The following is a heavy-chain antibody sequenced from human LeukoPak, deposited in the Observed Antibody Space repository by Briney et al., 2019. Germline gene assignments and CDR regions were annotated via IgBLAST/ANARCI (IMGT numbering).Heavy chain of an antibody. Sequence: SVKVSCKASGGTFSSYAISWVRQAPGQGLEWMGGIIPIFGTANYAQKFQGRVTITTDESTSTAYMELSSLRSEDTAVYYCARDRSCSSTSCYPQFDYWGQGTLVTVSS. CDR3: ARDRSCSSTSCYPQFDY. CDR2: IIPIFGTA. D-gene: IGHD2-2*01. V-gene: IGHV1-69*05. CDR1: GGTFSSYA. J-gene: IGHJ4*02.